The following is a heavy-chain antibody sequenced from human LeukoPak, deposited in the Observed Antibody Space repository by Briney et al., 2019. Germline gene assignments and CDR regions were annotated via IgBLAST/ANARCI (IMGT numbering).Heavy chain of an antibody. Sequence: GGSLTLSCAASGFTFSSYAMSWIRQAPGKGLEWISYITTNGASTYYATSVKGRFTISRDNAQNSLFLQMDSLRAEDTAVYYCAKDHESDGYPCLDHWGLGTLVTVSS. CDR3: AKDHESDGYPCLDH. V-gene: IGHV3-11*01. J-gene: IGHJ4*02. CDR1: GFTFSSYA. D-gene: IGHD3-22*01. CDR2: ITTNGAST.